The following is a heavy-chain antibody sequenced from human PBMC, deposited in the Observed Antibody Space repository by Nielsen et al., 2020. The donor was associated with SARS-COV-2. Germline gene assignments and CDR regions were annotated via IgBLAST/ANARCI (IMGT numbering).Heavy chain of an antibody. CDR3: MLTPLLGGDY. D-gene: IGHD2-8*01. CDR1: GYTFTSYD. V-gene: IGHV1-8*01. CDR2: MNPNSDNT. J-gene: IGHJ4*02. Sequence: ASVKVSCKTSGYTFTSYDVHWVRQAPGQGLEWMGWMNPNSDNTGYAQKFQGRVTMTSNTSISTAYMELSSLKPEDTAVYFCMLTPLLGGDYWGQGTLVTVSS.